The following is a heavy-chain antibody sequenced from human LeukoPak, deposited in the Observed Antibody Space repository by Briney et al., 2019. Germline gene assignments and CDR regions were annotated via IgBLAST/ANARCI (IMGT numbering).Heavy chain of an antibody. D-gene: IGHD6-13*01. CDR2: IYSGGST. J-gene: IGHJ5*02. Sequence: GGSLRLSCAASGFTVSSNYMSWVRQAPGKGLEWVSVIYSGGSTYYADSVKGRFSISRDNSKNTLYLQMNSLRAEDTAVYYCARVGSSSWYWFDPWGQGTLVTVSS. V-gene: IGHV3-66*01. CDR1: GFTVSSNY. CDR3: ARVGSSSWYWFDP.